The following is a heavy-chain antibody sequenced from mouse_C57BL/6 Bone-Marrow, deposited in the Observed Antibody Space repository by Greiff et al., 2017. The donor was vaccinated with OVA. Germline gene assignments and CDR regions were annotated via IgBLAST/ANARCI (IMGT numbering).Heavy chain of an antibody. CDR3: ARLRYFDV. CDR2: IRNKANGYTT. CDR1: GFTFTDYY. D-gene: IGHD1-3*01. V-gene: IGHV7-3*01. Sequence: DVKLEESGGGLVQPGGSLSLSCAASGFTFTDYYMSWVRQPPGKALEWLGFIRNKANGYTTEYSASVKGRFTISRDNSQSILYLQMNALRAEDSATYYCARLRYFDVWGTGTTVTVSS. J-gene: IGHJ1*03.